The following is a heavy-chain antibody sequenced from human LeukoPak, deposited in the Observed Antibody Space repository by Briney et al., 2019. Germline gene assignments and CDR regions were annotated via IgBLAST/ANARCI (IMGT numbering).Heavy chain of an antibody. CDR2: ISGSGGST. V-gene: IGHV3-23*01. CDR1: GFTFSSYG. D-gene: IGHD3-10*01. CDR3: ARDELLWFGGLFSGYCIDV. Sequence: PGGSLRLSCAASGFTFSSYGMSWVRQAPGKGLEWVSAISGSGGSTYYADSVKGRFTISRDNSKNTLYLQMHSLRAEDTAVYYCARDELLWFGGLFSGYCIDVWGKGTTVTVSS. J-gene: IGHJ6*03.